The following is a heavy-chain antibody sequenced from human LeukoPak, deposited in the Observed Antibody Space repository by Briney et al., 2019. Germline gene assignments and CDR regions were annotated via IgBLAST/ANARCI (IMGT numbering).Heavy chain of an antibody. CDR2: IYTSGST. V-gene: IGHV4-4*07. J-gene: IGHJ4*02. Sequence: PSETLSLTCTVSGYSISSDYYWGWIRQPAGKGLEGIGRIYTSGSTNYNPSLKSRVTMSVDTSKNQFSLQLSSVTAADTAVYYCARYSGSYYYFDYWGQGTLVTVSS. CDR3: ARYSGSYYYFDY. CDR1: GYSISSDYY. D-gene: IGHD1-26*01.